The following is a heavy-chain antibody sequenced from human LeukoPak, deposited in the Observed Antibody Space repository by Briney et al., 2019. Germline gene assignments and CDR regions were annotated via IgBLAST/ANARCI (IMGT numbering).Heavy chain of an antibody. D-gene: IGHD2-15*01. CDR2: IIPIFGTA. V-gene: IGHV1-69*05. J-gene: IGHJ3*02. CDR1: GGTFSSYA. CDR3: AMPRYCSGGSCYLMGAFDI. Sequence: SVKVSCKASGGTFSSYAISWVRQAPGQGLEWMGRIIPIFGTANYAQKFQGRVTITTDESTSTAYMELSSLRSEDTVVYYCAMPRYCSGGSCYLMGAFDIWGQGTMVTVSS.